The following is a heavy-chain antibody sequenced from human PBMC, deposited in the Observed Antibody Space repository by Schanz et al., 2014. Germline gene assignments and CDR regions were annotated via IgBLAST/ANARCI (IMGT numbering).Heavy chain of an antibody. CDR2: ISHSGGSK. CDR1: GFTFNSYA. D-gene: IGHD2-15*01. CDR3: AKARRKSNCSGGRCFHYSYYGMDV. J-gene: IGHJ6*02. Sequence: EGQLLESGGGLIQPGGSLRLSCAASGFTFNSYAMTWVRQAPGKGLEWVSSISHSGGSKYYADSVKGRFTISRDNSKNILYLQMNSLRAEDTAVYYCAKARRKSNCSGGRCFHYSYYGMDVWGQGTTVTVSS. V-gene: IGHV3-23*01.